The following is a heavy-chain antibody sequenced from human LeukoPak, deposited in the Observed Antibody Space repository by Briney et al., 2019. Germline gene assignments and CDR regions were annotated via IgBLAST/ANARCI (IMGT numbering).Heavy chain of an antibody. D-gene: IGHD2-2*01. CDR2: IKQDGSEK. V-gene: IGHV3-7*01. CDR3: ARDYCRTTSCLES. Sequence: GGSLRLSCAASGFTLRSHWMSWVSQAPGKGLEWVANIKQDGSEKYYVDSVKGRFTISRDNSKNTVYLQMNSLRAEDTAVYYCARDYCRTTSCLESWGQGTLVTVSS. J-gene: IGHJ4*02. CDR1: GFTLRSHW.